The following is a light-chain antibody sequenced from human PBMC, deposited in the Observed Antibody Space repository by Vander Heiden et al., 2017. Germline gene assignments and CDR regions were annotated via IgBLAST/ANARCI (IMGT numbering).Light chain of an antibody. J-gene: IGKJ4*01. V-gene: IGKV1-33*01. CDR2: DAS. CDR1: QDISNY. CDR3: QQYDNLPV. Sequence: DIQMTQSPSSLSASVGDRVTITCQASQDISNYLNWYQKKPGKAPKLLIYDASNLETGVPSRFSGSGSGTDFTFTISSLQPEDIATYYCQQYDNLPVFGGGTKVEIK.